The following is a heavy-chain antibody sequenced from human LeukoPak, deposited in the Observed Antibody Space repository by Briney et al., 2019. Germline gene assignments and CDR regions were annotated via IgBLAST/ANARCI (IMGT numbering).Heavy chain of an antibody. CDR2: ISGSGGST. Sequence: GGSLRLPCAASGFTFGSYAMSWVRQAPGKGLEWVSAISGSGGSTYYADSVKGRFTISRDNSKNTLYLQMNSLRAEDTAVYYCAKEAESGVIHGWNWFDPWGQGTLVTVSS. CDR1: GFTFGSYA. D-gene: IGHD3-10*01. V-gene: IGHV3-23*01. CDR3: AKEAESGVIHGWNWFDP. J-gene: IGHJ5*02.